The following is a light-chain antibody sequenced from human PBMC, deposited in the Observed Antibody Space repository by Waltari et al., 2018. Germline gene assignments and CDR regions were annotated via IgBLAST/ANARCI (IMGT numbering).Light chain of an antibody. V-gene: IGKV4-1*01. Sequence: DIVMTQFPDSLAVSLGERATINCKFSQSVLYRSNNKEYLAWYQQKPGQPAKLPIYWASTRESGVPDRFSGSGSGTDFTLTISSLQAEDVAVYYCQQYCTTPTFGQGTKVEIK. CDR1: QSVLYRSNNKEY. J-gene: IGKJ1*01. CDR3: QQYCTTPT. CDR2: WAS.